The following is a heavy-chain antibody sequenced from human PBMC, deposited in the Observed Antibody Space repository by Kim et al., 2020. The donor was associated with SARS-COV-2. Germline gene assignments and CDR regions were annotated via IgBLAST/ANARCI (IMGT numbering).Heavy chain of an antibody. CDR2: ISAYNGNT. Sequence: ASVKVSCKASGYTFTSYGISWVRQAPGQGLEWMGWISAYNGNTNYAQKLQGRVTMTTDTSTSTAYMELRSLRSDDTAVYYCARDLYTAMVPQTVHRNYYYYGMDVWGQGTTVTVSS. D-gene: IGHD5-18*01. CDR1: GYTFTSYG. CDR3: ARDLYTAMVPQTVHRNYYYYGMDV. J-gene: IGHJ6*02. V-gene: IGHV1-18*01.